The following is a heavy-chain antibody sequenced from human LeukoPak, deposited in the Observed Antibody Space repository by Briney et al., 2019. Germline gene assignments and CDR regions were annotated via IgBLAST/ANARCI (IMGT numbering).Heavy chain of an antibody. CDR1: SGSFSGYY. CDR2: FNHSWGA. Sequence: SETLSLTCAVYSGSFSGYYWTWFRQPPGKGLEWIGEFNHSWGAKYNPSLKSRATISVDTSNNHLSLSLNSVTAADTAVYYCAASLWFGIYPDYWGQGSLVTVSS. J-gene: IGHJ4*02. CDR3: AASLWFGIYPDY. V-gene: IGHV4-34*01. D-gene: IGHD3-10*01.